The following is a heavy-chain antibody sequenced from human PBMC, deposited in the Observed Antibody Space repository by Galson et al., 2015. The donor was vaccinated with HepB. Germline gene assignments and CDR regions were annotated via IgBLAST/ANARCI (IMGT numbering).Heavy chain of an antibody. CDR2: IKSKTDGGTT. D-gene: IGHD3-3*01. Sequence: SLRLSCAASGFTFSNAWMSWVRQAPGKGLEWVGRIKSKTDGGTTDYAAPVKGRFTISRDDSKNTLYLQMNSLKTEDTAVYYCTTVASELWSGYWNEDYFDYWGQGTLVTVSS. CDR3: TTVASELWSGYWNEDYFDY. CDR1: GFTFSNAW. V-gene: IGHV3-15*01. J-gene: IGHJ4*02.